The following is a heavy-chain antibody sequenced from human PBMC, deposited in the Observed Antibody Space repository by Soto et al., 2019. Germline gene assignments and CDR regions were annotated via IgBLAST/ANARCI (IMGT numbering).Heavy chain of an antibody. CDR2: IYWDDDK. CDR1: GFSLSTHGES. CDR3: AHSAALSWFDP. J-gene: IGHJ5*02. Sequence: SGPSGEPTQTLTLTCTFSGFSLSTHGESVGWIRQPPGKALEWLALIYWDDDKRSSPSLKSRLTITKDTSKNQVVLTMTNMDPVDTATYYCAHSAALSWFDPWGQGTLVTVSS. D-gene: IGHD6-25*01. V-gene: IGHV2-5*02.